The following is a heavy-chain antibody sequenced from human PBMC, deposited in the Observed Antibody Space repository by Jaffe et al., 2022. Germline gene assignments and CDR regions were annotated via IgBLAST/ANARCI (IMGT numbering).Heavy chain of an antibody. CDR1: GGSVNSGGYY. Sequence: QVQLQESGPGLVKPSETLSLTCTVSGGSVNSGGYYWSWIRQPPGKGLEWIGNVFYSGTTNYNPSLKSRVTISVDTSNNQFSLKLSSVTAADTAVYYCARDLHSSNWSGWFDPWGQGTLVTVSS. CDR3: ARDLHSSNWSGWFDP. V-gene: IGHV4-61*08. CDR2: VFYSGTT. D-gene: IGHD6-13*01. J-gene: IGHJ5*02.